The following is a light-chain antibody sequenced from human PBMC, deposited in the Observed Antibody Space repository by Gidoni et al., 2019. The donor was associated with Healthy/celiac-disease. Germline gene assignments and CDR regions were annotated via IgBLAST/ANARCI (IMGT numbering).Light chain of an antibody. CDR3: SSYTSSSVV. CDR1: SSDVGGYHY. V-gene: IGLV2-14*03. Sequence: QSALTQPASVSGSPGQSITISCTGTSSDVGGYHYVSWYQQHPCKAPKLMIYDVSNRPSGVSNRFSGSKSGNTASLTISGLQAEDEADYYCSSYTSSSVVFGGGTKLTVL. CDR2: DVS. J-gene: IGLJ2*01.